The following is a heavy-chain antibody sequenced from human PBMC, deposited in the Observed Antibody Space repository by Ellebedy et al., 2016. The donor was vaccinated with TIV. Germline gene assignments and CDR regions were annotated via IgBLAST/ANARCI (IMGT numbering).Heavy chain of an antibody. V-gene: IGHV5-51*01. Sequence: GGSLRLSCKGSGYSFASYWIGWVRQMSGKGLEYMGIIYPGDSDTKYSPSFQGQVTISADKSISTAYLQWSSLKASDTAMYYCARLERIGDQATLLDYWGQGTLVTVSS. J-gene: IGHJ4*02. CDR3: ARLERIGDQATLLDY. D-gene: IGHD3-10*01. CDR1: GYSFASYW. CDR2: IYPGDSDT.